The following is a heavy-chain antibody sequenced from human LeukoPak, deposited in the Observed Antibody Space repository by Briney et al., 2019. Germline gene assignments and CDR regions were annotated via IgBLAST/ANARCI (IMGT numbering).Heavy chain of an antibody. V-gene: IGHV3-30-3*01. Sequence: QTGGSLRLSCAASGLTFSSYAMHWVRQAPGKGLEWVAVISYDGSNKYYADSVKGRFTISRDNSKNTLYLQMNSLRAEDTAVYYCARDRVGATDYFDYWGQGTLVTVSS. J-gene: IGHJ4*02. CDR3: ARDRVGATDYFDY. CDR1: GLTFSSYA. D-gene: IGHD1-26*01. CDR2: ISYDGSNK.